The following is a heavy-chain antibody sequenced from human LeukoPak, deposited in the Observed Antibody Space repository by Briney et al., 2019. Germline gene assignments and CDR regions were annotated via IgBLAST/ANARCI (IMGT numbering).Heavy chain of an antibody. J-gene: IGHJ4*02. Sequence: GASVKVSCKASGGTFSSYAISWVRQAPGQGLEWMGGIIPIFGTANYAQKFQGRVTITADKSTSTAYMELSSLRSDDTAVYYCARDDYGDADYWGQGTLVTVSS. CDR2: IIPIFGTA. V-gene: IGHV1-69*06. CDR1: GGTFSSYA. CDR3: ARDDYGDADY. D-gene: IGHD4-17*01.